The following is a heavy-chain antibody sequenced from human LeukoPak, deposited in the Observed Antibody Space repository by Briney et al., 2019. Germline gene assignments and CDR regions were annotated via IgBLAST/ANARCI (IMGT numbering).Heavy chain of an antibody. CDR3: ARDRAPLWFGELHHPFDY. Sequence: SETLSLTCTVSGGSISSGGYYWIWIRQHPGKGLEWIGYIYYSGSTYYNPSLKRRVTISVDTSKNQFSLKLSSVTAADTAVYYCARDRAPLWFGELHHPFDYWGQGTLVSVSS. CDR2: IYYSGST. J-gene: IGHJ4*02. CDR1: GGSISSGGYY. V-gene: IGHV4-31*03. D-gene: IGHD3-10*01.